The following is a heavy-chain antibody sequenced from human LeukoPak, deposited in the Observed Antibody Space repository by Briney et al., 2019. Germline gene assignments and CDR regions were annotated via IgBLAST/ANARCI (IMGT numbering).Heavy chain of an antibody. CDR2: ISSSSSYI. CDR1: GFTFSGYD. V-gene: IGHV3-21*01. D-gene: IGHD1-26*01. J-gene: IGHJ4*02. CDR3: ASYFSGSYSFDF. Sequence: GGSLRLSCAVSGFTFSGYDMYWVRQAPGKGLEWVSSISSSSSYIFYADSVKGRFTISRDNAKNSLFLQMNSLRAEDTAMYYCASYFSGSYSFDFWGQGTLVTVSS.